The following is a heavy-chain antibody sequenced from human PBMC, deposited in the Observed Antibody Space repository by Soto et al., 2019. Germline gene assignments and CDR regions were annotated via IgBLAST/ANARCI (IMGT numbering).Heavy chain of an antibody. CDR3: AREDRLENNWFDP. CDR1: GYTFTSCA. V-gene: IGHV1-3*01. Sequence: ASVKVCCKASGYTFTSCAMHWVRQAPGQRLEWMGWINAGNGNTKYSQKFQGRVTITRDTSASTAYMELSSLRSEDTAVYYCAREDRLENNWFDPWGQGTLVTVSS. J-gene: IGHJ5*02. D-gene: IGHD1-1*01. CDR2: INAGNGNT.